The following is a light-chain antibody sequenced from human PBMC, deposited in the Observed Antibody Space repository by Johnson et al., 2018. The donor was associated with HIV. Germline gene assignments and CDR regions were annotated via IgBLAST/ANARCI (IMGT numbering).Light chain of an antibody. J-gene: IGLJ1*01. Sequence: QSVLSQPPSVSAAPGQKVTISCSGSSSNIGNNYVSWYQQLPGTAPKLLIYENNKRPSGIPDRFSGSKSGTSATLGITGLQTGDEADYYCGTWDSSLSAAFGTGTKGTVL. CDR1: SSNIGNNY. V-gene: IGLV1-51*02. CDR3: GTWDSSLSAA. CDR2: ENN.